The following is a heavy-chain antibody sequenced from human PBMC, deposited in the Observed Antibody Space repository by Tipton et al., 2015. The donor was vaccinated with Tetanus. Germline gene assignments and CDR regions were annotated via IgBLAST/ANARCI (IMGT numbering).Heavy chain of an antibody. V-gene: IGHV3-7*01. CDR3: ARDGDLAAAGTHWFDP. CDR2: IKQDGSEK. Sequence: SLRLSCAASGFAFSSYWMSWVRQAPGKGLEWVANIKQDGSEKYYVDSVKGRFTISRDNAKNSLYLQMNSLRAGDTAVYYCARDGDLAAAGTHWFDPWGQGTLVTVSS. CDR1: GFAFSSYW. J-gene: IGHJ5*02. D-gene: IGHD6-13*01.